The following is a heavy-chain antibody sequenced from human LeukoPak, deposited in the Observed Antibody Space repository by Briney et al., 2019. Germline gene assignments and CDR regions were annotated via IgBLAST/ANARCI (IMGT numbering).Heavy chain of an antibody. CDR1: RFPFSVYE. CDR2: IASSGTTK. D-gene: IGHD6-19*01. V-gene: IGHV3-48*03. Sequence: GGSLRLSCAVSRFPFSVYEMNWVRQAPGKGLEWVSNIASSGTTKYYADSVKGRFSISRDNAKSPLYLQMNSLRVEDTAVYYCALLAVASDFDYWGQGALVTVSS. J-gene: IGHJ4*02. CDR3: ALLAVASDFDY.